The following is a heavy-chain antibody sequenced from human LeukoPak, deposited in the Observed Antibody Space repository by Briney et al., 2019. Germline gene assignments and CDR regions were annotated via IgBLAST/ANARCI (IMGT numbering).Heavy chain of an antibody. D-gene: IGHD1-7*01. J-gene: IGHJ4*02. V-gene: IGHV4-59*01. CDR3: ARNDCNYGGYFDY. Sequence: SETLSLTCTVSGGSISSYYWSWIRQPPGKGLEWIGYIYYSGSTNYNPSLKSRVTMSVDTSKNQFSLRLSSVTAADTAVYYCARNDCNYGGYFDYWGQGTLVTVSS. CDR2: IYYSGST. CDR1: GGSISSYY.